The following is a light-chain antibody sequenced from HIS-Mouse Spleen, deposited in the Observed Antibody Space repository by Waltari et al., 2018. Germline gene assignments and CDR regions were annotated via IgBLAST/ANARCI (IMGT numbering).Light chain of an antibody. V-gene: IGLV2-14*03. CDR2: DVS. CDR1: SSDLGGYNY. Sequence: QSALTQPASVSGSPGQSITISCTGTSSDLGGYNYVSWYQQHPGKAPKLMIYDVSNRPSGVSNRFSGSKSGNTASLTISGLQAEDEADYYCSSYTSSSFNVVFGGGTKLTVL. J-gene: IGLJ2*01. CDR3: SSYTSSSFNVV.